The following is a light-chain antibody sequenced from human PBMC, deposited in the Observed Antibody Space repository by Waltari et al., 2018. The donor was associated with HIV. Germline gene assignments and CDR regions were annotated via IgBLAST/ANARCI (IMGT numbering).Light chain of an antibody. CDR3: QQYIEWPLT. J-gene: IGKJ1*01. CDR1: QSISGN. V-gene: IGKV3-15*01. Sequence: EIVMTQSPVTLSVSPGQRATLSCRASQSISGNIAWYQQKPGQAPRPLIFAATTRATNVPARFSGSGFGTEFTLSISDLQSEDFAIYHCQQYIEWPLTFGQGTKVEVK. CDR2: AAT.